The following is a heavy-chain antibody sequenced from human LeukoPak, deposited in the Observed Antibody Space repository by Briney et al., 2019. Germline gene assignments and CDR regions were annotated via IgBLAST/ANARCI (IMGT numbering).Heavy chain of an antibody. CDR2: ISPNSGGT. Sequence: EASVKVSCKASGYTFTGYYMHWVRQAPGQGLEWMGWISPNSGGTNYAQKFQGRVTMTRDTSISTAYMELSRLRSDDTAVYYCARLIYCSSTSCPQRVAFDIWGRGTMVTVSS. V-gene: IGHV1-2*02. CDR3: ARLIYCSSTSCPQRVAFDI. CDR1: GYTFTGYY. J-gene: IGHJ3*02. D-gene: IGHD2-2*01.